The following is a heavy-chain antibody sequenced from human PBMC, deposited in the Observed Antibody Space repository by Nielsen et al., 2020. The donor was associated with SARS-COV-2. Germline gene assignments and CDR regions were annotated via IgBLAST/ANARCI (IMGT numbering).Heavy chain of an antibody. V-gene: IGHV3-53*01. CDR3: AREPQWLVSGLRNGMDV. CDR1: GFTVGSNY. J-gene: IGHJ6*02. Sequence: GESLKISCAASGFTVGSNYMSWVRQAPGKGLEWVSVIYSGGSTYYADSVKGRFTISRDNSKNTLYLQMNSLRAEDTAVYYCAREPQWLVSGLRNGMDVWGQGTTVTVSS. D-gene: IGHD6-19*01. CDR2: IYSGGST.